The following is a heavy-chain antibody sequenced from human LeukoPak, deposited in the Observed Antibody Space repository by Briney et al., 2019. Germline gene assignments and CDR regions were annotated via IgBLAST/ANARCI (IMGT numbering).Heavy chain of an antibody. Sequence: SETLSLTCTVSGGSISSYYWSWIRQPPGKGLEWIGYIFYSGSTNYNPSLQSRVTISLDTSKNQVSLKPRSVTAADTAMYYCATMVQGVHTYFGSWGQGNLVAVSS. CDR3: ATMVQGVHTYFGS. V-gene: IGHV4-59*01. J-gene: IGHJ4*02. CDR2: IFYSGST. D-gene: IGHD3-10*01. CDR1: GGSISSYY.